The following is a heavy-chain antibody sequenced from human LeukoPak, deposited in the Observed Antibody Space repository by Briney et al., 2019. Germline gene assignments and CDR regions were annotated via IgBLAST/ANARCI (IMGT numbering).Heavy chain of an antibody. V-gene: IGHV3-48*03. J-gene: IGHJ4*02. D-gene: IGHD2-2*01. CDR2: ISSSGSTI. CDR3: ALASMYQLAY. CDR1: GFTFSSYE. Sequence: GGTLRLSCAASGFTFSSYEMNWVRQAPGKGREGGSYISSSGSTIYYADSVKGRFTISRDNEKNTLYMQMNRQRAEDTAVYYCALASMYQLAYWGQGTLVTVSS.